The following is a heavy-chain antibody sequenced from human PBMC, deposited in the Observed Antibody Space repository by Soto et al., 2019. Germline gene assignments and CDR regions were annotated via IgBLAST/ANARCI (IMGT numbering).Heavy chain of an antibody. D-gene: IGHD1-1*01. CDR2: IGGGDDDR. CDR1: GFTFSTYA. Sequence: EVQLLESGGGLVQPGGSLRLSCAASGFTFSTYAMSWVRQTPGKGLEWVSGIGGGDDDRYYADSVKGRFTISRDNSKNTVFLQMSSLSAEDTARYYCAKDRQSYNSVWDPFDFWGHGTVVTVSS. J-gene: IGHJ3*01. V-gene: IGHV3-23*01. CDR3: AKDRQSYNSVWDPFDF.